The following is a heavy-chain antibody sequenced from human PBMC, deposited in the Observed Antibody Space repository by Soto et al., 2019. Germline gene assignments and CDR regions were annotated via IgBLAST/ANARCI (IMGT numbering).Heavy chain of an antibody. Sequence: GGSLRLSCAASGFAFSRNSMNWVRQAPGKGLEWVSYISSSSSTIYYADSVKGRFTISRDNAKNSLYLQMNSLRTEDTAVYYCAGDSNPRIAAAIPWVDPWGQGTLVTVSP. CDR1: GFAFSRNS. D-gene: IGHD6-13*01. J-gene: IGHJ5*02. CDR2: ISSSSSTI. CDR3: AGDSNPRIAAAIPWVDP. V-gene: IGHV3-48*01.